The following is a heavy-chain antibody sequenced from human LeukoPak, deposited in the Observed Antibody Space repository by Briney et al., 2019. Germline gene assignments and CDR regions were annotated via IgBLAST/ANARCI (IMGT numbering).Heavy chain of an antibody. Sequence: PSETLSLTCAVYGGSFSGYYWSWIRQPPGKGLEWIGEINHSGSTNYNPSLKSRVTISVDTSKNQFSLKLSSVTAADTAVYYCAGGRSRRITIFGVGPTSASLHWFDPWGQGTLVTVSS. CDR3: AGGRSRRITIFGVGPTSASLHWFDP. D-gene: IGHD3-3*01. CDR2: INHSGST. J-gene: IGHJ5*02. CDR1: GGSFSGYY. V-gene: IGHV4-34*01.